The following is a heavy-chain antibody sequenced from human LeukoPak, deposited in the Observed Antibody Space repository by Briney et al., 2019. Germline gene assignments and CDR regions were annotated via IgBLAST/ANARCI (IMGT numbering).Heavy chain of an antibody. V-gene: IGHV4-39*07. Sequence: SETLSLTCTVSGGSISSSSYYWGWIRQPPGKGLEWIGEINHSGSTNYNPSLKSRVTISVDTSKNQFSLKLSSVTAADTAVYYCARGGTAYGSGSYYKGLTDYWGQGTLVTVSS. CDR2: INHSGST. D-gene: IGHD3-10*01. CDR3: ARGGTAYGSGSYYKGLTDY. CDR1: GGSISSSSYY. J-gene: IGHJ4*02.